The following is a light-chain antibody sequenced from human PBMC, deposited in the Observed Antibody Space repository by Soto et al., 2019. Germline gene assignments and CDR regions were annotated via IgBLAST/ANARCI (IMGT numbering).Light chain of an antibody. J-gene: IGKJ4*01. CDR2: LGS. V-gene: IGKV2-28*01. CDR1: QSLLYSNGYNY. CDR3: MQALQTPLT. Sequence: DIVMTQSPLSLPVTPGEPASISCRSSQSLLYSNGYNYLNWYLQKPGQSPQLLIYLGSNRASGVADRFRGRGSGPDFTLKISRVEAEDVGVYYCMQALQTPLTFGGGTKGEIK.